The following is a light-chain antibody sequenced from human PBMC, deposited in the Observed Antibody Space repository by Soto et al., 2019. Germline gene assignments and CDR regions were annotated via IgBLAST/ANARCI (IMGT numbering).Light chain of an antibody. Sequence: SVGTPPASESGSPGQSITISCTGTSSDVGGYDYVSWYQLHPGKAPKLMVFEVNNRPSGVSYRFSGSKSGNTASLTISGLQAEDEADYFCSSYSISTAYLFGTGTKVTVL. CDR1: SSDVGGYDY. J-gene: IGLJ1*01. CDR3: SSYSISTAYL. CDR2: EVN. V-gene: IGLV2-14*01.